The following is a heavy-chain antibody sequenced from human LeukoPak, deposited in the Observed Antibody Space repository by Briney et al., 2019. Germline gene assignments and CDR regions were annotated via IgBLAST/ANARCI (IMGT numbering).Heavy chain of an antibody. CDR1: GFTFSSYA. J-gene: IGHJ4*02. Sequence: GGSLRLSCAASGFTFSSYAMSWVRQAPGKGLEGVSAISGSGGSTYYADSVKGRFTISRDNSKNTLYLQMNSLRAEDTAVYYCANTHYSSGGDYFDYWGQGTLVTVSS. D-gene: IGHD6-19*01. CDR3: ANTHYSSGGDYFDY. CDR2: ISGSGGST. V-gene: IGHV3-23*01.